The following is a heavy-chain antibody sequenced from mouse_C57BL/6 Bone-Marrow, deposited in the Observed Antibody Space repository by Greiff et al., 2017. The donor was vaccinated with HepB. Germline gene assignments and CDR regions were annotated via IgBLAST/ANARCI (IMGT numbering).Heavy chain of an antibody. CDR1: GYTFTSYW. Sequence: QVQLQQPGAELVRPGSSVKLSCKASGYTFTSYWMDWVKQRPGQGLEWIGNIYPSDSETHYNQKFKDKATLTVDKSSSTAYMQLSSLTSEDSAVYYCARKDYDYDGGFDYWGQGTTLTVSS. J-gene: IGHJ2*01. V-gene: IGHV1-61*01. CDR3: ARKDYDYDGGFDY. CDR2: IYPSDSET. D-gene: IGHD2-4*01.